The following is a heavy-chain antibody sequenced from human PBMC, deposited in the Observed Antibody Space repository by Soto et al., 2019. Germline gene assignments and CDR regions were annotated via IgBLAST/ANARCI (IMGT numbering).Heavy chain of an antibody. J-gene: IGHJ6*03. CDR1: GFTVSSNY. CDR2: IYSGGST. V-gene: IGHV3-66*01. Sequence: GGSLRLSCAASGFTVSSNYMSWVRQAPGKGLEWVSVIYSGGSTYYADSVKGRFTISRDNSKNTLYLQMNSLRAEDTAVYYCAGPSWYYYYMDVWGKGTTVTVSS. CDR3: AGPSWYYYYMDV.